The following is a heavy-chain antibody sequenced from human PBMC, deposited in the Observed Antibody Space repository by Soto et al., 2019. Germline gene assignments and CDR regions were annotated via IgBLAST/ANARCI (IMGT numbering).Heavy chain of an antibody. CDR3: AGGLHSESMYLSLAAY. CDR1: GFTVSRNY. J-gene: IGHJ4*02. CDR2: IYAGGTT. V-gene: IGHV3-66*01. Sequence: EVHLVESGGGLVQPGGSLRLSCAGSGFTVSRNYMTWLRQTPGKGLEWVSVIYAGGTTYYADSVKGRFMISRDISSNTLSLQMDNLRVEDTAVYYCAGGLHSESMYLSLAAYWGQGIVVAVSS. D-gene: IGHD2-2*01.